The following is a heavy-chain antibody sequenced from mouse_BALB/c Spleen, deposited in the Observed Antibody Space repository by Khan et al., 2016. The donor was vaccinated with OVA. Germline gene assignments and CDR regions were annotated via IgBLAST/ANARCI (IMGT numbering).Heavy chain of an antibody. V-gene: IGHV1-4*01. J-gene: IGHJ2*03. CDR2: IYPSSGYP. CDR1: GFSFTSYT. Sequence: QVQLQQSGAELARPGASVTMSCTASGFSFTSYTMHWVKPWPGQGLEWLGYIYPSSGYPKYNQSFKDKATLTADYSSSPAYMLLSSLPSEASAVFYCARTHERWGQGTSLTV. CDR3: ARTHER.